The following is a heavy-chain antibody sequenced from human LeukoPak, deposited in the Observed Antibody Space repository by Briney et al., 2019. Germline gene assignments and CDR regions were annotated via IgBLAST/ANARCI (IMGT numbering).Heavy chain of an antibody. D-gene: IGHD3-22*01. CDR3: ARLRRNGDSGGFYYYYDY. J-gene: IGHJ4*02. V-gene: IGHV3-21*01. CDR2: INTVATYI. Sequence: PGGSLRLSCAASGFTFTSFSFNWVRQAPGKGLEWVSSINTVATYIYYADSVRGRFTISRDNAKNSVYLQMDSLRAEDTGVYCCARLRRNGDSGGFYYYYDYWGQGTLVTVSS. CDR1: GFTFTSFS.